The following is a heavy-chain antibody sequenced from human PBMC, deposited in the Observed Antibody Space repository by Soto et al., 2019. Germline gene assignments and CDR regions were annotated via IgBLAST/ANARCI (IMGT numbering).Heavy chain of an antibody. Sequence: GGSLRLSCAASGFTFSNAWMNWVRQAPGKGLEWVGRIKTKTEGETTDYAVPVQGRFTISRDDSKNTLYLLMNSLKTEDTAVYYCTSGHAGYDTHGMDLWGQGTAVTVSS. CDR1: GFTFSNAW. J-gene: IGHJ6*02. D-gene: IGHD5-12*01. CDR3: TSGHAGYDTHGMDL. V-gene: IGHV3-15*07. CDR2: IKTKTEGETT.